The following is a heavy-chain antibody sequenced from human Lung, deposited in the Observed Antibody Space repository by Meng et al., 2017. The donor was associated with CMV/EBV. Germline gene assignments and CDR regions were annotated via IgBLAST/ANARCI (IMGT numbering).Heavy chain of an antibody. CDR3: ATDGSRSPYYSYGMDV. J-gene: IGHJ6*02. Sequence: GGSXRLXCAASTFTFSSFIIHWVRQAPGRGLEWVTVVSHDGTNEYYADSVNGRFTCSRDNSRRILYLQMNRMGVEDTAVYYCATDGSRSPYYSYGMDVWGQGTXVTVSS. V-gene: IGHV3-30*03. CDR1: TFTFSSFI. D-gene: IGHD2-2*01. CDR2: VSHDGTNE.